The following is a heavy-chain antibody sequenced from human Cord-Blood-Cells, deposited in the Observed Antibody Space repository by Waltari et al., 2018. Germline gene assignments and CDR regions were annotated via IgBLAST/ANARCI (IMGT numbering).Heavy chain of an antibody. D-gene: IGHD3-10*01. CDR1: GGSISSYY. V-gene: IGHV4-4*07. CDR3: ARAYGSGGYFDY. CDR2: IYTSGST. J-gene: IGHJ4*02. Sequence: QVQLQESGPGLVKPSETLSLTCTVSGGSISSYYWSWIRQPAGKGLEWIGRIYTSGSTHLHPSLKGRVTLAVGTSQDPFALKLSSGAAADTAVYYCARAYGSGGYFDYWGQGTLVTVSS.